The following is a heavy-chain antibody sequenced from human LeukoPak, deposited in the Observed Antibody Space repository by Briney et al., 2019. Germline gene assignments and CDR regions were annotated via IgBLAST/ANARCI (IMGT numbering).Heavy chain of an antibody. CDR3: ARETSGHHDY. V-gene: IGHV3-33*08. CDR2: IWYDGNNK. J-gene: IGHJ4*02. D-gene: IGHD3-10*01. Sequence: GGSLRLSCAASGFTFSSYAMSWVRQAPGKGLEWVAVIWYDGNNKYYADSVKGRLTISRDNSKNTVYLQMNSLRAEDTAVYYCARETSGHHDYWGQGTLVTVSS. CDR1: GFTFSSYA.